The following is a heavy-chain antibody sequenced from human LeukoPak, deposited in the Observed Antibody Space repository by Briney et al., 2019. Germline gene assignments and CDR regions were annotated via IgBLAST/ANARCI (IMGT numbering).Heavy chain of an antibody. CDR3: ARGRGQQLDLGFDY. J-gene: IGHJ4*02. D-gene: IGHD6-13*01. V-gene: IGHV1-8*02. Sequence: ASVKVSCKASGYTFTSYGISWVRQAPGQGLEWMGWMNPNSGNTGYAQKFQGRVTMTRNTSISTAYMELSSLRSEDTAVYYCARGRGQQLDLGFDYWGQGTLVTVSS. CDR2: MNPNSGNT. CDR1: GYTFTSYG.